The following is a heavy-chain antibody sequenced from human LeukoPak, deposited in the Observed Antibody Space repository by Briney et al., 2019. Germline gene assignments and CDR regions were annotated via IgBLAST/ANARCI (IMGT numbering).Heavy chain of an antibody. J-gene: IGHJ4*02. D-gene: IGHD6-19*01. CDR3: ARGGSSGWIDY. CDR1: GFTFSSYD. CDR2: IGTAGDT. Sequence: GGSLRLSCAASGFTFSSYDMHWVRQATGKGMEWVSSIGTAGDTYYPGSVKGRFTISRENAKNSLYLQKNSLRAGDTAVYYCARGGSSGWIDYWGQGTLVTVSS. V-gene: IGHV3-13*04.